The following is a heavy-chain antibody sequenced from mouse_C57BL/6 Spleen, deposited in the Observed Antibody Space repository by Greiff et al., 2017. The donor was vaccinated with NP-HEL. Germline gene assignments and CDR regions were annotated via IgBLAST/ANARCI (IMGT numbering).Heavy chain of an antibody. CDR2: INPSNGGT. J-gene: IGHJ4*01. Sequence: QVHVKQPGTELVKPGASVKLSCKASGYTFTSYWMHWVKQRPGQGLEWIGNINPSNGGTNYNEKFKSKATLTVEKSSSTAYMQLSSLTSEDSAVYYCARRREDYYGSSTMDYWGQGTSVTVSS. D-gene: IGHD1-1*01. CDR1: GYTFTSYW. V-gene: IGHV1-53*01. CDR3: ARRREDYYGSSTMDY.